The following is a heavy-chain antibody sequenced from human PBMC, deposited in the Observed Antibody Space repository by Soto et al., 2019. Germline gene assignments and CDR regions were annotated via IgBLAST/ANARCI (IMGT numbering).Heavy chain of an antibody. CDR1: GFTFSSYW. CDR3: ARIAASGRGWDV. D-gene: IGHD6-13*01. Sequence: EVQLVESGGGLVQPGGSLRLSCVDSGFTFSSYWMSWVRQAPVKGLEWVGNIKQDGSEENYVDSVKGRFTISRDNAKNSMYLQMNSLRVEDTAVYYWARIAASGRGWDVWGQGTTVFVAS. J-gene: IGHJ6*02. V-gene: IGHV3-7*01. CDR2: IKQDGSEE.